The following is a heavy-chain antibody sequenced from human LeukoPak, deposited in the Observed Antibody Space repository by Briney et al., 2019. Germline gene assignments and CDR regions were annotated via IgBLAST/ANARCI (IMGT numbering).Heavy chain of an antibody. CDR3: ARPRYCSSTSCSGYMDV. J-gene: IGHJ6*03. CDR1: GYTFTSYD. Sequence: ASVKVSCKASGYTFTSYDINWVRQATGQGLEWMGWMNPNSGNTGYAQKFQGRVTITRNTSISTAYMELSSLRSEDTAVYYCARPRYCSSTSCSGYMDVWGKGTTVAVSS. V-gene: IGHV1-8*03. CDR2: MNPNSGNT. D-gene: IGHD2-2*01.